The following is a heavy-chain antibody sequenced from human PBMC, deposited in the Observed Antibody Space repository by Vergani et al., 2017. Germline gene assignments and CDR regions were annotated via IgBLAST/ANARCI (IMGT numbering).Heavy chain of an antibody. CDR1: GESFTSYH. D-gene: IGHD4-11*01. CDR3: ARVNTETNGHLYYYYYMDV. Sequence: QVQLQQWGGGLLKPSETLSLTCVVNGESFTSYHWTWIRQSPGEGLEWVGDIDHTGRPDYNPSLQSLLTMSVDKSRNQFSLTLNSVTATDTAIYFCARVNTETNGHLYYYYYMDVWGQGTAVTVS. CDR2: IDHTGRP. V-gene: IGHV4-34*01. J-gene: IGHJ6*03.